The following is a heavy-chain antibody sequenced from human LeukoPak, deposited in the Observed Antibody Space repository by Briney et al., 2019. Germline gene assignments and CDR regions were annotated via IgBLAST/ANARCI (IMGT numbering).Heavy chain of an antibody. CDR1: GGTFSSYA. CDR3: ARVSSGYSGYDY. Sequence: SVKVSCKASGGTFSSYAISWLRQAPGQGLEWMERIIPIFGTANYAQKFQGRVTITTGESTSTAYMELSSLRSEDTAVYYCARVSSGYSGYDYWGQGTLVTVSS. CDR2: IIPIFGTA. V-gene: IGHV1-69*05. J-gene: IGHJ4*02. D-gene: IGHD5-12*01.